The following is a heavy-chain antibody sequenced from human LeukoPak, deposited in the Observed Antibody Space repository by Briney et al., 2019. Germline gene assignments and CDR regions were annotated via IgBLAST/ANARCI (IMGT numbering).Heavy chain of an antibody. J-gene: IGHJ5*02. CDR3: ARDLARGWFDP. CDR2: IYTSGST. D-gene: IGHD3-16*01. CDR1: GGSISSGSYY. V-gene: IGHV4-61*02. Sequence: PSQTLSLTCTVSGGSISSGSYYWSWIRQPAGKGLEWIGRIYTSGSTNYNPSLKSRVTISVDTSKNQFSLKLSSVTAADTAVYYCARDLARGWFDPWGQGTLDTVSS.